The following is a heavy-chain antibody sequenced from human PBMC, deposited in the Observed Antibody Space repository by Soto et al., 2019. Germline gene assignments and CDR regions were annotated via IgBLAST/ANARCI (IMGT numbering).Heavy chain of an antibody. J-gene: IGHJ6*02. D-gene: IGHD2-8*01. CDR3: ARGNSTDCSNGVCSFFYNQDLNV. Sequence: SVKVSCKASGYRFTDYHIHWVRQAPGQGLEWLGRINPKSGGTSTAQKFQGWVTMTTDTSISTASMELTRLTSDDTAIYYCARGNSTDCSNGVCSFFYNQDLNVWS. V-gene: IGHV1-2*04. CDR1: GYRFTDYH. CDR2: INPKSGGT.